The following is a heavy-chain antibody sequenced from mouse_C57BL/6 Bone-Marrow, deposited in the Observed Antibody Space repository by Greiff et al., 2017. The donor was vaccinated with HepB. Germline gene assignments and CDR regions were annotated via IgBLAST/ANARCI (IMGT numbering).Heavy chain of an antibody. J-gene: IGHJ4*01. CDR3: ARDVDGYYAMDY. CDR2: ISDGGSYT. D-gene: IGHD2-3*01. CDR1: GFTFSSYA. V-gene: IGHV5-4*01. Sequence: EVNVVESGGGLVKPGGSLKLSCAASGFTFSSYAMSWVRQTPEKRLEWVATISDGGSYTYYPDNVKGRFTISRDNAKNNLYLQMSHLKSEDTAMYYCARDVDGYYAMDYWGQGTSVTVSS.